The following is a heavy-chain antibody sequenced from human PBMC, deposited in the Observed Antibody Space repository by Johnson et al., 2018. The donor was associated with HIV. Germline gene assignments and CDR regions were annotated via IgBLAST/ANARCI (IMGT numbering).Heavy chain of an antibody. CDR2: IKQDGSEK. V-gene: IGHV3-7*05. Sequence: VLLVESGGGLVQPGGSLILSCAASGFTFSSYWMSWVRQAPGKGLEWVANIKQDGSEKNYVDSVKGRFIISRDNAKDSLYLQMNSLRAEDTAVYYCARSIMGAGPFDIWGQGTMVSVSS. CDR3: ARSIMGAGPFDI. CDR1: GFTFSSYW. J-gene: IGHJ3*02.